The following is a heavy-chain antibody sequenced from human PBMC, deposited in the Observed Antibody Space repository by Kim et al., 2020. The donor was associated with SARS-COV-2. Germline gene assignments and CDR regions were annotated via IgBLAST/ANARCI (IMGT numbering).Heavy chain of an antibody. CDR2: ISIGHDDT. CDR3: ARGSGWVFDY. CDR1: GYTFINYV. J-gene: IGHJ4*02. V-gene: IGHV1-3*04. Sequence: ASVKVSCKASGYTFINYVMHWVRQAPGQRLEWMGLISIGHDDTKYSQKFRGRVTITRDTTASTAYMELSSLRSEDTAVYYCARGSGWVFDYWGQGTLVTV. D-gene: IGHD6-19*01.